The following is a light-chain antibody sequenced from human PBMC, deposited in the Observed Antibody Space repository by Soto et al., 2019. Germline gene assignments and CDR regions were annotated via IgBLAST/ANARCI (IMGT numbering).Light chain of an antibody. CDR1: SSDVGGYNY. CDR3: CSYAGSPFYV. Sequence: QSVLTQPRSVSGSPGQSVTISCTGTSSDVGGYNYVSWYQQHPGKAPKLMIYDVSKRPSGVPDRFSGSKPGNTASLTISGLQAEDEADYYCCSYAGSPFYVFGTGTKVTVL. V-gene: IGLV2-11*01. J-gene: IGLJ1*01. CDR2: DVS.